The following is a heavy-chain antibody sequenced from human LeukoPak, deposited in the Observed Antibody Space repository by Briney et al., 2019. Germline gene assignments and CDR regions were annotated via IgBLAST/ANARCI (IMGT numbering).Heavy chain of an antibody. CDR2: IKQDGSEK. CDR3: ARDRIAAAGPYYFDY. J-gene: IGHJ4*02. D-gene: IGHD6-13*01. V-gene: IGHV3-7*01. Sequence: GGSLRLSCAASGFTFGSYWMSWVPQAPGKGLEWVANIKQDGSEKYYVDSVKGRFTISRDNAKNSLYLQMNSLRAEDTAVYYCARDRIAAAGPYYFDYWGQGTLVTVSS. CDR1: GFTFGSYW.